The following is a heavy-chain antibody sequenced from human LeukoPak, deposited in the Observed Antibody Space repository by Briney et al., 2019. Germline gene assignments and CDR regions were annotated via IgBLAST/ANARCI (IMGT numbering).Heavy chain of an antibody. CDR2: IKKDGSEK. Sequence: GGSLRLSCAASGFTFSSYSMNWVRQAPGKRLEWVANIKKDGSEKYYVDSVKGRFTISRENAKKSLHLQMNSLRAEDTAVYYCARHLSGVTGYTYGRGIDYWGQGTLVTVSS. CDR3: ARHLSGVTGYTYGRGIDY. J-gene: IGHJ4*02. D-gene: IGHD5-18*01. CDR1: GFTFSSYS. V-gene: IGHV3-7*01.